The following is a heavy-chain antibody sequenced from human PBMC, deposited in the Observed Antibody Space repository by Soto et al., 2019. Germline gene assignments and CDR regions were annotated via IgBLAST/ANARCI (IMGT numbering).Heavy chain of an antibody. J-gene: IGHJ2*01. Sequence: QVQLQQWGAGLLKPSETLSLTCAVHGGSFSGFYWTWIRQPPGKGLEWIGEINHSGSSNYNPPLKSRVTMSLDTSRNQFSLSLNSVLSADTAVYYCARMAGPWYFDRWGRGTLVTVSS. CDR3: ARMAGPWYFDR. CDR1: GGSFSGFY. CDR2: INHSGSS. V-gene: IGHV4-34*01.